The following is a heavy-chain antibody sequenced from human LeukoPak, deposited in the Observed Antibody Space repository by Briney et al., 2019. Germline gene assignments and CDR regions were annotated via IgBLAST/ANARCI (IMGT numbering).Heavy chain of an antibody. CDR2: IYSGGNT. CDR3: ARKTDSGGQGDY. D-gene: IGHD3-22*01. CDR1: GFTVSVNY. Sequence: GRSLRLSCAAFGFTVSVNYMSWVRPAPGEGLECVSVIYSGGNTYYADSVKGRFAISRDNSKNTLYLQMNSLRAEDTAVYYCARKTDSGGQGDYWGPGTLVTVSS. V-gene: IGHV3-66*01. J-gene: IGHJ4*02.